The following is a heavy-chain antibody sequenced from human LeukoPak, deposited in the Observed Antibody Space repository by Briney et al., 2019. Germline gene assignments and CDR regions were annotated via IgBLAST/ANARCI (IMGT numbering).Heavy chain of an antibody. CDR3: ARDFYDGFALDY. D-gene: IGHD2/OR15-2a*01. J-gene: IGHJ4*02. Sequence: GGSLRLSCAASGFTFSTYVMSWVRQAPGKGLEWVSVISGSDSSTYYADSVKGRFTISRDNSKNTLYLQMDNLRAEDTGVYYCARDFYDGFALDYWGQGTLVTVSS. V-gene: IGHV3-23*01. CDR2: ISGSDSST. CDR1: GFTFSTYV.